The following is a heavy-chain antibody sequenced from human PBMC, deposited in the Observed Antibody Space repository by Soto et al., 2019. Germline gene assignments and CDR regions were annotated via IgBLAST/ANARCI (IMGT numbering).Heavy chain of an antibody. CDR1: GFTFSSYE. V-gene: IGHV3-48*03. D-gene: IGHD3-3*01. Sequence: PGGSLRLSCAASGFTFSSYEMNWVRQAPRKGLEWVSYISSSGSTIYYADSVKGRFTISRDNAKNSLYLQMNSLRAEDTAVYYCARDKGAYYDFWSGRDPYYYGMDVWGQGTTVTVSS. J-gene: IGHJ6*02. CDR2: ISSSGSTI. CDR3: ARDKGAYYDFWSGRDPYYYGMDV.